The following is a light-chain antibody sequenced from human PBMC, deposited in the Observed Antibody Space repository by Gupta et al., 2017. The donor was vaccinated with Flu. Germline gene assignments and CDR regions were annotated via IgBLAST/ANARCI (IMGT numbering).Light chain of an antibody. J-gene: IGKJ1*01. CDR2: DAS. CDR3: LQRSNWPRT. V-gene: IGKV3-11*01. CDR1: QSVSSY. Sequence: IVLTQSPATLSLSPGERATLSRRASQSVSSYLAWYQQKPGQAPRLLIYDASNRATGIPARFSGSGSGTDFTLTISSLEPEDFAVYYCLQRSNWPRTFGPGTKVEIK.